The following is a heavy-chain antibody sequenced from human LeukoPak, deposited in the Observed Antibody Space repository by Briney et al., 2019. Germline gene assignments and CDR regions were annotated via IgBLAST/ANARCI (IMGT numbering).Heavy chain of an antibody. CDR2: IYPDDSDT. Sequence: GESLKISCKGSGYTFTTYWIGWVRQMPGKGLEWMGIIYPDDSDTRYSPSFQGQVTISADKSISTAYLQWSSLKASDTAMYYCARQGDYTSSWCNYWGQGTLVTVSS. J-gene: IGHJ4*02. V-gene: IGHV5-51*01. D-gene: IGHD6-13*01. CDR1: GYTFTTYW. CDR3: ARQGDYTSSWCNY.